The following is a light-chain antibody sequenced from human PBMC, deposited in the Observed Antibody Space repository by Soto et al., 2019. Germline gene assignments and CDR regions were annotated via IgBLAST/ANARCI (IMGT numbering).Light chain of an antibody. V-gene: IGKV3-20*01. CDR3: QQYGSSSWT. J-gene: IGKJ1*01. Sequence: EIVLTQSPGTLSLSPGERATLSCRASQSVSSSYLAWYQQKPGQAPRLLIYGASSRATGIPDRFSGSGSETDFTLTISRLEPEDFPVYYCQQYGSSSWTFGQGTKVEIK. CDR1: QSVSSSY. CDR2: GAS.